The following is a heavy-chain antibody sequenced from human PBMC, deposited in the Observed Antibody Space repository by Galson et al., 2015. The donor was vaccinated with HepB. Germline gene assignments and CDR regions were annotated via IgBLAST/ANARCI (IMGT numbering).Heavy chain of an antibody. CDR1: GYTFTNYY. V-gene: IGHV1-46*01. CDR2: INPSGGST. D-gene: IGHD2-2*01. Sequence: SVKVSCKASGYTFTNYYMHWVRQAPGQGLEWMGIINPSGGSTSYAQKFQGRVTMTRDTSTSTVYMELSSLRSEDTAVYYCASDFVGYCSSTSCPPRGGFDPWGQGTLVTVSS. CDR3: ASDFVGYCSSTSCPPRGGFDP. J-gene: IGHJ5*02.